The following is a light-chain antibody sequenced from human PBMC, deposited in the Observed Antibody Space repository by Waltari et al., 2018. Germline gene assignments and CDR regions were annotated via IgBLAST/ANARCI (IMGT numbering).Light chain of an antibody. Sequence: IVLTQSPATRSLCTMERATHPCRASQSVSSYLAWYQQKPGQAPRLLIYDASNRATGIPARFSGSGSGTDFTLTISSLEPEDFAVYYCQQRSNWPPFTFGGGTKVEIK. V-gene: IGKV3-11*01. CDR2: DAS. CDR3: QQRSNWPPFT. J-gene: IGKJ4*01. CDR1: QSVSSY.